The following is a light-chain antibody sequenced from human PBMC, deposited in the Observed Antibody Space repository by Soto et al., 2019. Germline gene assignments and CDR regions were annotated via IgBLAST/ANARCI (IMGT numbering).Light chain of an antibody. CDR2: GAS. CDR3: QQRYNWPRT. J-gene: IGKJ1*01. Sequence: IVMTQPPATLSVSPGARATLSCRASQSVSSNLAWYQQKPGQAPRLLIYGASSRATGIPARFSGTGSGTELTINLSGLKSEDGEVYEGQQRYNWPRTFGQGTKGDIK. CDR1: QSVSSN. V-gene: IGKV3-15*01.